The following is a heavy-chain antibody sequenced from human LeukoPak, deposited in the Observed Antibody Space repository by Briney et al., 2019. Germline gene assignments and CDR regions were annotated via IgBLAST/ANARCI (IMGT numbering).Heavy chain of an antibody. CDR2: ISYDGSNK. Sequence: PGGSLRLSCAASGFTFSSYGMHWVRQAPGKGLEWVAVISYDGSNKYYADSVRGRFTISRDNSKNTLYLQMNSLRAEDTAVYYCAKELTMSHYYHYGMDVWGQGATVTVSS. CDR1: GFTFSSYG. D-gene: IGHD3-22*01. CDR3: AKELTMSHYYHYGMDV. V-gene: IGHV3-30*18. J-gene: IGHJ6*02.